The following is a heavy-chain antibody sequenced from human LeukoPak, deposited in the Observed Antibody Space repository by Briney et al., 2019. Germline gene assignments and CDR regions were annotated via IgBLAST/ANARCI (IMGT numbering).Heavy chain of an antibody. J-gene: IGHJ4*02. D-gene: IGHD1-1*01. V-gene: IGHV3-74*01. CDR2: IIGDGSST. Sequence: GGSLRLSCAASGFTFSSYWMFWVRQAPGKGLLWVSRIIGDGSSTSYAESVKGRFTISRDNAKNTLYLQMNSLRAEDTAVYYCAIVDWIRAYWGQGTLVTVSS. CDR3: AIVDWIRAY. CDR1: GFTFSSYW.